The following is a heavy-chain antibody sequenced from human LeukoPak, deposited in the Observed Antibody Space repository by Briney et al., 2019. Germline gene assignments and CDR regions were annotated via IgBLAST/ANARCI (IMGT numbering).Heavy chain of an antibody. CDR2: IKQGGSES. CDR3: ARVGAWELQRVFDY. D-gene: IGHD1-26*01. V-gene: IGHV3-7*01. CDR1: GFTFTDYW. Sequence: GGSLRLSCAASGFTFTDYWMTWVRQVPGKGLEWVANIKQGGSESYYVDSVKGRCTISRENAKNSLYLQMDSLRVDDTAVYYCARVGAWELQRVFDYWGQGTLVTVSS. J-gene: IGHJ4*02.